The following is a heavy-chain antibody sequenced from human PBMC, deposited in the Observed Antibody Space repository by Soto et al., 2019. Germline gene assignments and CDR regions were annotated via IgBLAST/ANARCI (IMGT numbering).Heavy chain of an antibody. CDR3: ARHNAGTLLGS. D-gene: IGHD1-20*01. V-gene: IGHV3-21*01. CDR2: ISVTSSYI. J-gene: IGHJ4*02. Sequence: PGGSLRLSCAASGFMFNNYDMDWVRQTPGKGLEWLSSISVTSSYIYYAESVKGRFTISRDNAKNSLYLQMTGLRAEDTAVYYCARHNAGTLLGSWGQGTLVTVSS. CDR1: GFMFNNYD.